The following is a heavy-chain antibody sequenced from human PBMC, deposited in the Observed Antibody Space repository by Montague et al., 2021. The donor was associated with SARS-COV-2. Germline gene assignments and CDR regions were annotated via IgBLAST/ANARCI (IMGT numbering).Heavy chain of an antibody. CDR1: VGSFSGYY. J-gene: IGHJ2*01. CDR2: INHTGST. D-gene: IGHD4-23*01. Sequence: SETLSLTCAVYVGSFSGYYWSWIRQSPGKGLEWIGEINHTGSTKYNLSLTSRVTISVDTSKNQFSLKLSSVSAADTAVYYCARAVYGGNRYGYFDLWGRGTLVTVSS. V-gene: IGHV4-34*01. CDR3: ARAVYGGNRYGYFDL.